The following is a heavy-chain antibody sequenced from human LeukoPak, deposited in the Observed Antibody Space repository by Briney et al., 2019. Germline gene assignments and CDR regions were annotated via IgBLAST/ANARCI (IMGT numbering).Heavy chain of an antibody. CDR2: IYYSGST. V-gene: IGHV4-59*01. J-gene: IGHJ4*02. CDR3: ARGRYYVDY. D-gene: IGHD3-10*02. CDR1: GGSISSYY. Sequence: SETLSLTCTVSGGSISSYYWSWIGQPPGKGLEWIGYIYYSGSTNYNPSLKSRVTISVDTSKNQFSLKMSSVTAADTAVYYCARGRYYVDYWGQGTLVTVSS.